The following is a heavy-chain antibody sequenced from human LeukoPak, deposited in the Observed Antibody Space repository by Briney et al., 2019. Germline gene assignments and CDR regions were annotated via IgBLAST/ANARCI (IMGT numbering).Heavy chain of an antibody. Sequence: PSETLSLTCTLSGDSFRSGGLYWGWIRQPPGKRPEWIGDIFHTGKTNYNPSLRSRVTISLDTSKSQFSLRLTSMTAADTAVYYCARDSDIYGAYFDPWGQGTLVTVSS. V-gene: IGHV4-61*08. D-gene: IGHD3-9*01. CDR1: GDSFRSGGLY. CDR2: IFHTGKT. CDR3: ARDSDIYGAYFDP. J-gene: IGHJ5*02.